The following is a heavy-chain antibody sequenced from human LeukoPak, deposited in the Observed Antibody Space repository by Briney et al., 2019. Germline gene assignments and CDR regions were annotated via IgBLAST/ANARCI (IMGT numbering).Heavy chain of an antibody. J-gene: IGHJ4*02. D-gene: IGHD3-16*01. CDR2: IYTSGST. CDR3: ARDLGYDYVWGTPPTVI. Sequence: PSETLSLTCTVSGGSISSGSYYWSWIRQPAGKGLEWIGRIYTSGSTSYNPSLKSRVTISVDTSKNQFSPKLSSVTAADTAVYYCARDLGYDYVWGTPPTVIWGQGTLVTVSS. CDR1: GGSISSGSYY. V-gene: IGHV4-61*02.